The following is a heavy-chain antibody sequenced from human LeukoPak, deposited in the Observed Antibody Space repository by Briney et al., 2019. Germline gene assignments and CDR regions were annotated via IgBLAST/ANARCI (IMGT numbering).Heavy chain of an antibody. D-gene: IGHD5-24*01. CDR2: IWDDGSET. CDR1: GFTFSRVA. J-gene: IGHJ4*02. Sequence: PGRSLRLSCAASGFTFSRVAMHWVRQAPGKGLEWVAIIWDDGSETLYADSVRGRFTISRDNSKNMLYLQMNSLRAEDTAVYYCAREARWLQFHHDYWGQGTLVTVSS. CDR3: AREARWLQFHHDY. V-gene: IGHV3-33*01.